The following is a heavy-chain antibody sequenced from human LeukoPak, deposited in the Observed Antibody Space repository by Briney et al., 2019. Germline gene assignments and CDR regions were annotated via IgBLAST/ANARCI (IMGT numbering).Heavy chain of an antibody. CDR1: GYTFTGYY. CDR3: ARGYCSSTSCYIFDY. J-gene: IGHJ4*02. V-gene: IGHV1-2*02. CDR2: INPNSGGT. Sequence: ASVKVYCKASGYTFTGYYMHWVRQAPGQGLEWMGWINPNSGGTNYAQKFQGRVTMTRDTSISTAYMELSRLRSDDTAVYYCARGYCSSTSCYIFDYWGQGTLVTVSS. D-gene: IGHD2-2*01.